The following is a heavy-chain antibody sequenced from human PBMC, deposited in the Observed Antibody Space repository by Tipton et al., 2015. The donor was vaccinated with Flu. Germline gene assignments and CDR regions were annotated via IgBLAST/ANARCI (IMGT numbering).Heavy chain of an antibody. V-gene: IGHV3-30*18. CDR2: ITYSGITK. CDR3: AKDGDIVATMMPDH. J-gene: IGHJ4*02. Sequence: SLRLSCAASGFTFTSYGMHWVRQAPGKGLEWLAVITYSGITKYADSVKGRFTFSRDNSKSTVFLQMNSLTVEDTAMYFCAKDGDIVATMMPDHWGQGTLVTVSS. CDR1: GFTFTSYG. D-gene: IGHD5-12*01.